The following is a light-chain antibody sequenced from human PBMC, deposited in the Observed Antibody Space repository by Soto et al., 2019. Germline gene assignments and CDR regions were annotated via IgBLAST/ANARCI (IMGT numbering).Light chain of an antibody. V-gene: IGKV3-20*01. Sequence: EIVLTQSPGTLSLSPGERGTLSCLASQSVSINLAWYQQKPGQAPRLLIYGASTRATGIPDRFSGGGSGTDFTLTISRLEPEDFAVYYCQQFSSYPLTFGGGTKVDIK. J-gene: IGKJ4*01. CDR3: QQFSSYPLT. CDR2: GAS. CDR1: QSVSIN.